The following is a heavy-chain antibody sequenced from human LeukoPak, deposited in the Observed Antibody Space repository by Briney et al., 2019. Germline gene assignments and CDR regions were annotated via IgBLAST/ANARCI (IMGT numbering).Heavy chain of an antibody. D-gene: IGHD2-21*02. CDR2: INPNSGGT. V-gene: IGHV1-2*02. Sequence: ASVKVSCKASGYTFTGYYMHWVRQAPGQGLEWMGWINPNSGGTNYAQKFQGRVTMTRDTSISTAYMELSRLRSDDTAVYYCARDQVVVTAPNWFDPWGQGTLVTVS. CDR1: GYTFTGYY. CDR3: ARDQVVVTAPNWFDP. J-gene: IGHJ5*02.